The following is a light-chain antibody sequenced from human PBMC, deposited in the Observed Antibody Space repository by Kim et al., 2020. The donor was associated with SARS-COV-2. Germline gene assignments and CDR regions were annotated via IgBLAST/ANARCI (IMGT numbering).Light chain of an antibody. Sequence: QSVLTQPPSVSGAPGQRVTISCTGSSSNIGTYDVHWYQHIPGTAPKLLIYGDINRPSGVPDRFSGSKSATSASLAITGLQAEDEADYYCQSYDRSLSCSWVFGRGTQLTVL. J-gene: IGLJ3*02. V-gene: IGLV1-40*01. CDR1: SSNIGTYD. CDR2: GDI. CDR3: QSYDRSLSCSWV.